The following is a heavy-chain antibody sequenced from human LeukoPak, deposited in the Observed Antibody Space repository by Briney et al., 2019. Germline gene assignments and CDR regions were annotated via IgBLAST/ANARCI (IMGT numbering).Heavy chain of an antibody. Sequence: GGSLRLSCAAPGFTFSSYAMSWVRQAPGKGLEWVSAISGSGGSTYYADSVKGRFTISRDNSKNTLYLQMNSLRAEDTAVYYCAKARSSWTRDYYYYGMDVWGQGTTVTVSS. V-gene: IGHV3-23*01. CDR3: AKARSSWTRDYYYYGMDV. CDR2: ISGSGGST. J-gene: IGHJ6*02. D-gene: IGHD6-13*01. CDR1: GFTFSSYA.